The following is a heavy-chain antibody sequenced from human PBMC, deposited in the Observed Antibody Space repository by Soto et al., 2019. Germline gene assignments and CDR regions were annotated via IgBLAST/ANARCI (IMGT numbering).Heavy chain of an antibody. CDR1: GGSISSGGYY. V-gene: IGHV4-31*03. CDR2: IYYSGST. J-gene: IGHJ4*02. D-gene: IGHD3-10*01. Sequence: SETLSLTCTVSGGSISSGGYYWSWIRQHPGKGLEWIGYIYYSGSTYYNPSLKSRVTISVDTSKNQFSLKLSSVTAADTAVYYCARSYGSGSYYPARDKYYFDYWGQGTLVTVSS. CDR3: ARSYGSGSYYPARDKYYFDY.